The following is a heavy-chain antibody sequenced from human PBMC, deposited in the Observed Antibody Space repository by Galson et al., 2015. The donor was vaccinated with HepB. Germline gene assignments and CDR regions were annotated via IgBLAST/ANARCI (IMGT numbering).Heavy chain of an antibody. V-gene: IGHV4-34*01. CDR2: INHSGST. J-gene: IGHJ5*02. CDR3: ARDSIALRKITAGRRRSGNWFDP. CDR1: GGSFSGFY. Sequence: ETLSLTCTVYGGSFSGFYWSWIRQPPGKGLEWIGEINHSGSTNYNPSLKSRVTISVDTSKNQFSLKLSSVTAADTAVYYCARDSIALRKITAGRRRSGNWFDPWARESWSPSPQ. D-gene: IGHD6-13*01.